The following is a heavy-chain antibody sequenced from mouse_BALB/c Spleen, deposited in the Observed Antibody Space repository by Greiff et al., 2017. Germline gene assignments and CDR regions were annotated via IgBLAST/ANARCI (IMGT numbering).Heavy chain of an antibody. CDR3: TRNYYGSSSAWFAY. D-gene: IGHD1-1*01. V-gene: IGHV6-6*02. CDR2: IRLKSNNYAT. J-gene: IGHJ3*01. Sequence: EVMLVESGGGLVQPGGSMKLSCVASGFTFSNYWMNWVRQSPEKGLEWVAEIRLKSNNYATHYAESVKGRFTISRDDSKSSVYLQMNNLRAEDTGIYYCTRNYYGSSSAWFAYWGQGTLVTVSA. CDR1: GFTFSNYW.